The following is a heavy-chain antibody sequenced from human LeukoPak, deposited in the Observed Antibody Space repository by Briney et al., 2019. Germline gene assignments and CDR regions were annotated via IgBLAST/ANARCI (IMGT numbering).Heavy chain of an antibody. D-gene: IGHD3-16*01. Sequence: GSLRLSCAASGFTFNHYAMNWAPQAPGKGLEWVASINHNGNVNYYVDSVKGRFTTSRDNAKNSLYLQMSNLRAEDTAVYFCARGGGLDVWGQGATVTVSS. CDR3: ARGGGLDV. V-gene: IGHV3-7*03. CDR1: GFTFNHYA. CDR2: INHNGNVN. J-gene: IGHJ6*02.